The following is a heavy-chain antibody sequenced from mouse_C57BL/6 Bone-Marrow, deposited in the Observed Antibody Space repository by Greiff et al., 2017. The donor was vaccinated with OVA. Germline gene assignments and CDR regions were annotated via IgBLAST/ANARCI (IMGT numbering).Heavy chain of an antibody. J-gene: IGHJ1*03. D-gene: IGHD2-1*01. CDR1: GYSITSGYY. V-gene: IGHV3-6*01. Sequence: EVKLVESGPGLVKPSQSLSLTCSVTGYSITSGYYWNWIRQFPGNKLEWMGYISYDGSNNYNPSLKNRIPITRDTSKNQFFLKLNSVTTEDTATYYCARDPSYGNYGYFDVWGTGTTVTVSS. CDR3: ARDPSYGNYGYFDV. CDR2: ISYDGSN.